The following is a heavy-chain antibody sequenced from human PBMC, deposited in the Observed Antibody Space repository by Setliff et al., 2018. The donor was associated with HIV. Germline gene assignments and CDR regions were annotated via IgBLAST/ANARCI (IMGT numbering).Heavy chain of an antibody. CDR1: DGSISTGSYY. V-gene: IGHV4-61*02. J-gene: IGHJ4*02. CDR3: ARGRFVGFDY. D-gene: IGHD3-16*02. Sequence: PSETLSLTCTVADGSISTGSYYWSWVRQPAERGLEWIGRIYTSGSTNYNPSLKSRVTMSVDTSKNQFSLNLTSVTAADTAVYYCARGRFVGFDYWGQGTLVTVSS. CDR2: IYTSGST.